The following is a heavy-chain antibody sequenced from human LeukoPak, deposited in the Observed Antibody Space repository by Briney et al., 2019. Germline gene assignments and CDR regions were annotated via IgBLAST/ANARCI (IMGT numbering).Heavy chain of an antibody. V-gene: IGHV3-15*01. D-gene: IGHD1-1*01. CDR3: TTGYNWNDGWFDP. Sequence: PGGSLRLSCAASGFTFSNAWMSWVRQAPGKGLEWVGRIKSKTDGGTTDYAAPVKGRFTISRDDSKNTLYLQMNSLKTEATAVYYCTTGYNWNDGWFDPWGQGTLVTVSA. CDR1: GFTFSNAW. CDR2: IKSKTDGGTT. J-gene: IGHJ5*02.